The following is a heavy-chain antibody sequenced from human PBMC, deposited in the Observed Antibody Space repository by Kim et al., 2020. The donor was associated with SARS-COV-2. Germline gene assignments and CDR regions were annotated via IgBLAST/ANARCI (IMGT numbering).Heavy chain of an antibody. V-gene: IGHV3-53*01. CDR2: IYSGGST. J-gene: IGHJ6*02. CDR3: ARDLRSCIAAAGTCYYYGMDV. Sequence: GGSLRLSCAASGFTVSSNYMSWVRQAPGKWLEWVSVIYSGGSTYYADSVKGRFTISRDNSKNTLYLQMNSLRAEDTAVYYCARDLRSCIAAAGTCYYYGMDVWGQGTTVTVSS. CDR1: GFTVSSNY. D-gene: IGHD6-13*01.